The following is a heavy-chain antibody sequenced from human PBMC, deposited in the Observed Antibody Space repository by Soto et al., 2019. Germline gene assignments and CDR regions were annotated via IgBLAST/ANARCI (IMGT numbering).Heavy chain of an antibody. CDR3: ARIYYYDSSGYYWDYYYYYGMDV. D-gene: IGHD3-22*01. J-gene: IGHJ6*02. CDR1: GGSISSSSYY. V-gene: IGHV4-39*01. CDR2: IYYSGST. Sequence: QLQLQESGPGLVKPSETLSLTCTVSGGSISSSSYYWGWIRQPPGKGLEWIGSIYYSGSTYYNPSVKSRVTISVGTSKIQFALKLSSVTAADTAVYYCARIYYYDSSGYYWDYYYYYGMDVWGQGTTVTVSS.